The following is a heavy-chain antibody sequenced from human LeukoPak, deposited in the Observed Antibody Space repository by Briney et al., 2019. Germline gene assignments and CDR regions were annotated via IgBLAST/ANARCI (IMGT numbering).Heavy chain of an antibody. J-gene: IGHJ5*01. CDR1: GGSFSGYY. CDR3: ARPMTTVTLVSDP. D-gene: IGHD4-11*01. V-gene: IGHV4-34*01. CDR2: INHSGST. Sequence: SETLSLTCAVYGGSFSGYYWSWIRQPPGKGLEWIGEINHSGSTNYNPSLKSRVTISVDTSKNQFSLKLSSVTAADTAVYYCARPMTTVTLVSDPWGQCTLVTLFS.